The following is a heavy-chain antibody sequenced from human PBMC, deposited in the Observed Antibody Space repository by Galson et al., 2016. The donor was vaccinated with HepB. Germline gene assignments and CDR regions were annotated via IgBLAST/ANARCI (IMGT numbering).Heavy chain of an antibody. CDR3: ASDYCSGGICSIDF. D-gene: IGHD2-15*01. V-gene: IGHV3-30*04. J-gene: IGHJ4*02. CDR2: ISDDGNKK. CDR1: GFTFSNYA. Sequence: SLRLSCAASGFTFSNYAMSWVRQAPGKGLEWVAFISDDGNKKYYADSVKGRFTISRDNSKNTLYLQMNSLRAEDTAVFYCASDYCSGGICSIDFWGQGTLVTVSS.